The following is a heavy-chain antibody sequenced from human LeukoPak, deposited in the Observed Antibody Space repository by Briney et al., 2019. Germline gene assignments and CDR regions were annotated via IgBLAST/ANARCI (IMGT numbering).Heavy chain of an antibody. V-gene: IGHV1-2*04. D-gene: IGHD3-22*01. CDR2: INPNSGGT. Sequence: ASVKVSCKASGYTFTGYYMHWVRQAPGQGLEWMGWINPNSGGTNYAQKFQGWVTMTRDTSTSTVYMELSSLRSEDTAVYYCARTYYYDSSGYYYYWGQGTLVTVSS. CDR1: GYTFTGYY. J-gene: IGHJ4*02. CDR3: ARTYYYDSSGYYYY.